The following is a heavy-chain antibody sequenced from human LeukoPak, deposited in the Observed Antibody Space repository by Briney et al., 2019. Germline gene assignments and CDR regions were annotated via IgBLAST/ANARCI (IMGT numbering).Heavy chain of an antibody. CDR2: VNSDGNTT. Sequence: GGSLRLSCAASGFTFSSYWMHWVRQAPGKGLVWVSRVNSDGNTTRYADSVKGRFTISRDNAKNTVYLQMNRLTAEDTAVYYCARKAGISAAGNYFDYWGQGTLVTVSS. CDR1: GFTFSSYW. CDR3: ARKAGISAAGNYFDY. D-gene: IGHD6-13*01. J-gene: IGHJ4*02. V-gene: IGHV3-74*01.